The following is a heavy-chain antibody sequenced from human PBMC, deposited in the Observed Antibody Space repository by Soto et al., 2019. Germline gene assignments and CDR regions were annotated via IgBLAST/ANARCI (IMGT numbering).Heavy chain of an antibody. V-gene: IGHV3-9*01. J-gene: IGHJ6*02. CDR1: GFTFDDYA. CDR2: ISWNSGSI. Sequence: EVQLVESGGGLVQPGRSLRLSCAASGFTFDDYAMNWGRQAPGKGLEWVSGISWNSGSIGYADSVKGRFTISRDNAKNTMYLQMNSLRDEDTALYYCANAEIRVGMDVWRPGTTVTVSS. D-gene: IGHD6-13*01. CDR3: ANAEIRVGMDV.